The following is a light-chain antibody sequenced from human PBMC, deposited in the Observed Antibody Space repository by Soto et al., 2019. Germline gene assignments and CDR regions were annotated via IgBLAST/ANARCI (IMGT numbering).Light chain of an antibody. J-gene: IGLJ2*01. V-gene: IGLV2-8*01. CDR2: EVT. CDR1: SSDFGGTNY. CDR3: TSYAGSYADVV. Sequence: QSVLTQPPSASGSPGQPVTISCTGASSDFGGTNYVSWYQQHPGKAPKLMIFEVTKRPSGVPDRFSGSKSGNTASLTVSGLQAEDEADYYCTSYAGSYADVVFGGGTKVTVL.